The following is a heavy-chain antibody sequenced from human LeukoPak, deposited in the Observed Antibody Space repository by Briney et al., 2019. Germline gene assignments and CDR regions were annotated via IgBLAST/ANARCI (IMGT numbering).Heavy chain of an antibody. Sequence: GGSLRLSCAASGFTFSSHAMSWVRQAPGKGLEWVSGISGSGGSTYYADSVKGRFTVSRDNSKNMLYLQMNSLRAEDTAVYYCAKDGRGIAVAGHDAFDIWGQGTMVTVSS. CDR1: GFTFSSHA. D-gene: IGHD6-19*01. J-gene: IGHJ3*02. CDR2: ISGSGGST. V-gene: IGHV3-23*01. CDR3: AKDGRGIAVAGHDAFDI.